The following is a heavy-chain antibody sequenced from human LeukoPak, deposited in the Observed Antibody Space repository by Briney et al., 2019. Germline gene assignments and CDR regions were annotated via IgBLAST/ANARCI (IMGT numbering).Heavy chain of an antibody. D-gene: IGHD6-13*01. V-gene: IGHV4-30-2*01. Sequence: PSQTLSLTCAVSGGSISRGGYSWSWIRQPPGKGLEWIGYIYHSGSTNYNPSLKSRVTISVDTSKNQFSLKLSSVTAADTAVYYCARKGKDGIAAPWDPWGQGTLVTVSS. CDR3: ARKGKDGIAAPWDP. J-gene: IGHJ5*02. CDR1: GGSISRGGYS. CDR2: IYHSGST.